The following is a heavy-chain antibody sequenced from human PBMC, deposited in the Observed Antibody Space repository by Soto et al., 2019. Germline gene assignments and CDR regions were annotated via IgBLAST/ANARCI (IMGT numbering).Heavy chain of an antibody. Sequence: VQLLESGGGLVQPGGYLRLYCPASGFTFSYAMNWVRQTPGEGLEWVSGISDSGGSPYYADSVKGRFTISRDNSKTTLYLQMDSLRAEDTGVYYCARYALGLSPWWYNWFDRWGQGTLVSVSS. V-gene: IGHV3-23*01. CDR3: ARYALGLSPWWYNWFDR. CDR2: ISDSGGSP. D-gene: IGHD2-8*02. J-gene: IGHJ5*02. CDR1: GFTFSYA.